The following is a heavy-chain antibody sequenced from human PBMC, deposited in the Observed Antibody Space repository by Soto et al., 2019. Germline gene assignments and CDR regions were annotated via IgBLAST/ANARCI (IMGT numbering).Heavy chain of an antibody. CDR3: ARESGALTVTRYNWFDP. D-gene: IGHD4-4*01. CDR1: GFTFSSYG. CDR2: IWYDGSNK. J-gene: IGHJ5*02. Sequence: QVQLVESGGVVVQPGRSLRLSCAASGFTFSSYGMHWVRQAPGKGLDWVAVIWYDGSNKYYADSVKGRFTISRDNSKNTLYLQKNSLRAEDTAVYYCARESGALTVTRYNWFDPWGQGTLVTVSS. V-gene: IGHV3-33*01.